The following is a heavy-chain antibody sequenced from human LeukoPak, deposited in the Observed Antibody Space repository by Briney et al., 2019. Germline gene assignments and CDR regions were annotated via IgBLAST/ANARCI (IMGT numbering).Heavy chain of an antibody. D-gene: IGHD5-24*01. CDR1: GYTFTGYY. V-gene: IGHV1-2*02. J-gene: IGHJ4*02. CDR2: INPNSGGT. Sequence: ASVKVSCKASGYTFTGYYMHWVRQAPGQGLEWMGWINPNSGGTNYAQKFQGRVTMTRDTSISTAYMELSRLRSDDTAVYYCARDPRVGYTYYYFDYWGQGTLVTVSS. CDR3: ARDPRVGYTYYYFDY.